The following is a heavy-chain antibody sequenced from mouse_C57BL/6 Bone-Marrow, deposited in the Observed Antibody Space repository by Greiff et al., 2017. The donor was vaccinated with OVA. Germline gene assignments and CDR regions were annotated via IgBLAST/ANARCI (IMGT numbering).Heavy chain of an antibody. D-gene: IGHD1-1*01. CDR1: GYTFTSYW. CDR2: IYPGSGST. CDR3: ARVVYYGGSDYSMDY. Sequence: QVQLQQPGAELVKPGASVKMSCKASGYTFTSYWITWVKQRPGQGLEWIGDIYPGSGSTNYNEKFKSKATLTVDTSSSTAYMQLSSLTSEDSAVYYCARVVYYGGSDYSMDYWGQGTSVTVSS. J-gene: IGHJ4*01. V-gene: IGHV1-55*01.